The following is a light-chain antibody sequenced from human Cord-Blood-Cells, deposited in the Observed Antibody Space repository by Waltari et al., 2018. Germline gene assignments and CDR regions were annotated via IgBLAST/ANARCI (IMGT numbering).Light chain of an antibody. Sequence: AIQMTQSPSSLSASVGDRVTITCRASQGIRNDLGWYQQKPGKAPKLLIYAASSLQSGVPSRFSVSGSVTDFTLTISSLQPEDFATYYCLQDYNYPWTFGQGTKVEIK. CDR1: QGIRND. V-gene: IGKV1-6*01. CDR2: AAS. CDR3: LQDYNYPWT. J-gene: IGKJ1*01.